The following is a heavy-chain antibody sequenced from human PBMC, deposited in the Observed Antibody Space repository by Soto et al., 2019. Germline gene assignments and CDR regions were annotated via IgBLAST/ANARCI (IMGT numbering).Heavy chain of an antibody. D-gene: IGHD1-26*01. J-gene: IGHJ4*02. Sequence: ASVKVSCKASGYTFTSYGISWVRQAPGQGLEWMGWISAYNGNTNYAQKLQGRVTMTTDTSTSTAYMELRSLRSDDTAVYYCARVSSGSIVGATRFDYRGQGTLVTVSS. CDR3: ARVSSGSIVGATRFDY. CDR1: GYTFTSYG. CDR2: ISAYNGNT. V-gene: IGHV1-18*01.